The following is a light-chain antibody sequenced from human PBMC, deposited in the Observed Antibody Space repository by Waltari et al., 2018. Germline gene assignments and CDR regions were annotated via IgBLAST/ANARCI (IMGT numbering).Light chain of an antibody. Sequence: EIVLTQSPGTLSLSPGERATLSCRATQSVSSNSLAWYRQKPGQAPSLLIYGASSRATGIPDRFSGSGSGTDFTLTISRLEPEDVAVYYCQEYGRSPRYSFGQGTKVEIK. CDR1: QSVSSNS. J-gene: IGKJ2*03. CDR3: QEYGRSPRYS. CDR2: GAS. V-gene: IGKV3-20*01.